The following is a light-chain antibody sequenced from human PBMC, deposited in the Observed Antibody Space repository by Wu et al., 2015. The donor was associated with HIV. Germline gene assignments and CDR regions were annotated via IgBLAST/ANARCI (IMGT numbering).Light chain of an antibody. CDR3: QQYGSPLFT. V-gene: IGKV3-20*01. CDR1: QSVSSGY. Sequence: EIVLTQSPGILSLSPGERATLSCRADQSVSSGYLAWYQQKAGQAPRLLVYGAIYRATGIPDRFSGSGSGTDFALTISRLEPEDFAVYYCQQYGSPLFTFGPGTKVDIK. CDR2: GAI. J-gene: IGKJ3*01.